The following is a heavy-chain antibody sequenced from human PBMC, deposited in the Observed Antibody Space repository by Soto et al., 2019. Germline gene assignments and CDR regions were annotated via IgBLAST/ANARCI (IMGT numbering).Heavy chain of an antibody. Sequence: SGPTLVNPTETLTLTYTVPGFSLSNARMGVSWIRQPPGKALEWLAHIFSNDEKSYSTSLKSRLTISKDTSKSQVVLTMTNMDPVDTATYYCARIEYYYDSSGYYYCWFDPWGQGTLVTVSS. CDR1: GFSLSNARMG. D-gene: IGHD3-22*01. CDR3: ARIEYYYDSSGYYYCWFDP. CDR2: IFSNDEK. V-gene: IGHV2-26*01. J-gene: IGHJ5*02.